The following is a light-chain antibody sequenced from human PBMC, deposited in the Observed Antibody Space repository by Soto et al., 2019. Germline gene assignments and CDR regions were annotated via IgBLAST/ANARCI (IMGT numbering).Light chain of an antibody. CDR3: QQYNPWTLPWT. CDR1: ESISNN. Sequence: EIVLTQSPATLSLSPGERATLSCRASESISNNLAWYQQKFGQAPRLLIYGASSRAIGIPDRFSGSESGTDFTLTISSLQSSDFAVYSCQQYNPWTLPWTFGQGNKVDI. J-gene: IGKJ1*01. V-gene: IGKV3D-15*01. CDR2: GAS.